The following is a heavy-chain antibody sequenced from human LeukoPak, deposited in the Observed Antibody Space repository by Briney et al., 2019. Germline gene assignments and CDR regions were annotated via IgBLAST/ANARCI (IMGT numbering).Heavy chain of an antibody. CDR1: GGSISSYY. CDR3: ARGGGGVVVVIGSWFDP. D-gene: IGHD3-22*01. CDR2: IYTSGST. J-gene: IGHJ5*02. Sequence: SETLSLTCTVSGGSISSYYWSWIRQPAGKGLEWIGRIYTSGSTNYNPSLKSRVTMSVDTSKNQFSLKLSSVTAADTAVYYCARGGGGVVVVIGSWFDPWGQGTLVTVSS. V-gene: IGHV4-4*07.